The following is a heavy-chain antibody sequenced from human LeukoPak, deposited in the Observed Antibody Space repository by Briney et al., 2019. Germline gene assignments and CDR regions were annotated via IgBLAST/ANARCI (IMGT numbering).Heavy chain of an antibody. V-gene: IGHV4-34*01. J-gene: IGHJ3*02. CDR3: ARGSNWNWDAFDI. Sequence: SETLSLTCAVYGGSFSGYYWSWIRQPPGKGLEWIGEINHSGSTNYNPSLKSRVTISVDTSKNQFSLKLSSVTAADTAVYYCARGSNWNWDAFDIWGQGTMVTVSS. CDR1: GGSFSGYY. D-gene: IGHD1-7*01. CDR2: INHSGST.